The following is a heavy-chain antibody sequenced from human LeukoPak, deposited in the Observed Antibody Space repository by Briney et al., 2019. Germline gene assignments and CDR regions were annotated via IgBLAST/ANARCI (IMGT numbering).Heavy chain of an antibody. Sequence: GASVKVSCEASGGTFSSYAISWVRQAPGQGLEWMGGIIPIFGTANYAQKFQGRVTITTDESTSTAYMELSSLRSEDTAVYYCASYCSSTSCYTGFDYWGQGTLVTVSS. D-gene: IGHD2-2*02. CDR3: ASYCSSTSCYTGFDY. CDR2: IIPIFGTA. J-gene: IGHJ4*02. CDR1: GGTFSSYA. V-gene: IGHV1-69*05.